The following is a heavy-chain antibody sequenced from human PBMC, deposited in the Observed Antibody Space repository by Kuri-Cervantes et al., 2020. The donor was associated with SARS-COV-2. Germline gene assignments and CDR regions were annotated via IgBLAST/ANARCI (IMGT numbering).Heavy chain of an antibody. J-gene: IGHJ3*02. V-gene: IGHV4-59*12. Sequence: SETLSLTCTVSGGSISSYYWSWIRQPPGKGLEWIGYVYYSGSTYYNPSLKSRVTMSVDTSKNQFSLKLSSVTAADTAVYYCARDRNFPYMARGGSGAFNIWARGTL. CDR1: GGSISSYY. D-gene: IGHD3-10*01. CDR3: ARDRNFPYMARGGSGAFNI. CDR2: VYYSGST.